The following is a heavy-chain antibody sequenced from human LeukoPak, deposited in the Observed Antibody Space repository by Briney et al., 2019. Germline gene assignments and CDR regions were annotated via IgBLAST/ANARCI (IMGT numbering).Heavy chain of an antibody. CDR1: GFTFSSYE. CDR2: ISSSGSTI. CDR3: AELGITMIGGV. J-gene: IGHJ6*04. Sequence: GGSLRLSCAASGFTFSSYEMNWVRQAPGKGLEWVPYISSSGSTIYYADSVKGRFTLSRDNAKNSLYLQMNSLRAEDTAVYYCAELGITMIGGVWGKGTTVTISS. V-gene: IGHV3-48*03. D-gene: IGHD3-10*02.